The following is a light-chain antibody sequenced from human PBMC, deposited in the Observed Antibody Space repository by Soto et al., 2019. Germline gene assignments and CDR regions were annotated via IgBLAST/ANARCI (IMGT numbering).Light chain of an antibody. Sequence: QSVLTQPACVSGSPGQSITISCTGTSSDVGGYNSVSWYQQHPGKPPKLIIYEVSNRPSGVSDRFSGSKSGNTASLTISGLQAEDEADYYCSSYAGTSNYVSVTGTKGTV. CDR3: SSYAGTSNYV. J-gene: IGLJ1*01. CDR1: SSDVGGYNS. CDR2: EVS. V-gene: IGLV2-14*03.